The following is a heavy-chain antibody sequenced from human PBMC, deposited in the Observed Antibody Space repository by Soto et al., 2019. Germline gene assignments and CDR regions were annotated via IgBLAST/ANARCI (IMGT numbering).Heavy chain of an antibody. V-gene: IGHV3-23*01. CDR1: GFTFSSYA. Sequence: EVQLLESGGGLVQPGGSLRLSCAASGFTFSSYAMSWVRQAPGKGLEWVSAISGSGGSTYYADSVKGRFTISRDNSKKTLYLQMNSLRAEDTAVYYCAKPFGVAARLATYYYYGMDVWGQGTTVTVSS. CDR2: ISGSGGST. D-gene: IGHD6-6*01. J-gene: IGHJ6*02. CDR3: AKPFGVAARLATYYYYGMDV.